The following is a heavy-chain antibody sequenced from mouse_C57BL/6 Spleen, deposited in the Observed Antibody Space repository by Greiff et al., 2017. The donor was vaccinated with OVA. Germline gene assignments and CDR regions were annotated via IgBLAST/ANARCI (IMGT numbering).Heavy chain of an antibody. V-gene: IGHV1-69*01. Sequence: LVESGAELVMPGASVKLSCKASGYTFTSYWMHWVKQRPGQGLEWIGEIDPSDSYTNYNQKFKGKSTLTVDKSSSTAYMQLSSLTSEDSAVYYCARSDFDVWGTGTTVTVSS. CDR3: ARSDFDV. CDR2: IDPSDSYT. J-gene: IGHJ1*03. CDR1: GYTFTSYW.